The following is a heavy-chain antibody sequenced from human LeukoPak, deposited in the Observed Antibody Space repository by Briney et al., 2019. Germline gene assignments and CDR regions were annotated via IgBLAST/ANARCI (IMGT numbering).Heavy chain of an antibody. CDR3: ARLVVPAAIQDNWFDP. CDR1: GGSISSYY. CDR2: IYTSGST. J-gene: IGHJ5*02. V-gene: IGHV4-4*07. D-gene: IGHD2-2*02. Sequence: PSETLSLTCTVSGGSISSYYWSWIRQPAGKGLEWIGRIYTSGSTNYNPSLKSRVTMSVDTSKNQFSLKLSSVTAADTAVYYCARLVVPAAIQDNWFDPWGQGTLVTVSS.